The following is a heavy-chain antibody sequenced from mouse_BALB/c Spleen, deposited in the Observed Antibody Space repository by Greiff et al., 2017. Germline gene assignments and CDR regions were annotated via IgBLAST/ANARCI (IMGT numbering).Heavy chain of an antibody. CDR2: IYPGDGDT. J-gene: IGHJ4*01. Sequence: QVQLQQSGAELARPGASVKLSCKASGYTFTSYWMQWVKQRPGQGLEWIGAIYPGDGDTRYTQKFKGKATLTADKSSSTAYMQLSSLASEDSAVYYCARRGESPMDYWGQGTSVTVSS. V-gene: IGHV1-87*01. CDR3: ARRGESPMDY. CDR1: GYTFTSYW.